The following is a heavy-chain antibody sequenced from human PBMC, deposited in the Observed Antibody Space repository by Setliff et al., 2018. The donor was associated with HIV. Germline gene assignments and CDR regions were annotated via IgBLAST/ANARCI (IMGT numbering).Heavy chain of an antibody. Sequence: GGSLRLSCAASGFIFRSYGMHWVRQAPGKGLEWVAVIWYDGTNKYYVDSVKGRFTISRDDSKNTLYLQMNSPRAEDTAVYYCATRAGYYYDTSGSLVDYWGQGTLVTVSS. CDR1: GFIFRSYG. CDR2: IWYDGTNK. J-gene: IGHJ4*02. V-gene: IGHV3-33*01. CDR3: ATRAGYYYDTSGSLVDY. D-gene: IGHD3-22*01.